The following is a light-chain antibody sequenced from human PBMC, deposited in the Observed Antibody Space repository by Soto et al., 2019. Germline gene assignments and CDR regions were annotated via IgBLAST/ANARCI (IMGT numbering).Light chain of an antibody. J-gene: IGLJ3*02. CDR2: RNI. Sequence: QSVLTQPPSVSGTPGQTVTISCSGSSSNIGTNYVYWYQQLPGRAPKLLIYRNIQRPSGVPDRFSGSESGSSASLAISGLRSEEEADYYCAAWDDSLGGLFGGGTKLTVL. CDR1: SSNIGTNY. V-gene: IGLV1-47*01. CDR3: AAWDDSLGGL.